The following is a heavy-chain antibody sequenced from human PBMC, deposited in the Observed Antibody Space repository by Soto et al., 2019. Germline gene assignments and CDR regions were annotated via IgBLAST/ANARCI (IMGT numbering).Heavy chain of an antibody. CDR1: GFTFSSYA. Sequence: GGSLKLSCAASGFTFSSYAMHWVRKAPGKGLEWVAVISYDGSNKYYADSVKGRFTISRDNSKNTLYLQMNSLRAEDTAVYYCARGGFMLAFWSGRYYFDYWGQGTLVTVSS. CDR2: ISYDGSNK. J-gene: IGHJ4*02. CDR3: ARGGFMLAFWSGRYYFDY. D-gene: IGHD3-3*01. V-gene: IGHV3-30-3*01.